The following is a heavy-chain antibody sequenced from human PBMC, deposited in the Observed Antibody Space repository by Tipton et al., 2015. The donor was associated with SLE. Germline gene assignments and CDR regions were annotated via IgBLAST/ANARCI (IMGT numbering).Heavy chain of an antibody. Sequence: TLSLTCTVSGGSISSSSNYWSWIRQPPGKGLEWIGYIYYSGSTNYNPSLKSRVTISVDTSKNQFSLKLSSVTAADTAVYYCARGSGSSSAHYYYYYMDVWGKGTTVTVSS. CDR1: GGSISSSSNY. D-gene: IGHD6-6*01. CDR3: ARGSGSSSAHYYYYYMDV. V-gene: IGHV4-61*01. J-gene: IGHJ6*03. CDR2: IYYSGST.